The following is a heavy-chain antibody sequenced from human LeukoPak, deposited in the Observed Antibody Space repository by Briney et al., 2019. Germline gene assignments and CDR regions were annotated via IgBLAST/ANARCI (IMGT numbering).Heavy chain of an antibody. D-gene: IGHD3-22*01. Sequence: SETLYLTCTVSGGSFSSSSYYWGWIRQPPGKGLEWIGSIYYSGSTYYNPSLKSRVTISVDTSKTQFSLKLSSVTAADTAVYYCAREDYYDSSGYYDYWGQGTLVTVSS. V-gene: IGHV4-39*02. J-gene: IGHJ4*02. CDR2: IYYSGST. CDR1: GGSFSSSSYY. CDR3: AREDYYDSSGYYDY.